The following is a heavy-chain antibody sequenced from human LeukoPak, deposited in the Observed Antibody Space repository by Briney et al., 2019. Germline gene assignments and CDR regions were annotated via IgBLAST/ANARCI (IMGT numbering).Heavy chain of an antibody. Sequence: GRSLRLSCAASGFTFSSYAMHWVRQAPGKGLEWVAVISYDGSNKYYADSVKGRFTISRDNAKNSLYLQMNSLRAEDTAVYYCANANSAYWGQGTLVTVSS. J-gene: IGHJ4*02. CDR1: GFTFSSYA. V-gene: IGHV3-30-3*01. CDR2: ISYDGSNK. D-gene: IGHD4/OR15-4a*01. CDR3: ANANSAY.